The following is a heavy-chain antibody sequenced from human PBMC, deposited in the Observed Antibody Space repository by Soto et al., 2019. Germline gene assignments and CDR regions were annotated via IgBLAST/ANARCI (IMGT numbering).Heavy chain of an antibody. CDR3: ARQLYTVVTPQDY. D-gene: IGHD2-21*02. CDR2: IDGSGTAM. J-gene: IGHJ4*02. CDR1: GFTFSNFR. Sequence: RRLSCAASGFTFSNFRMNWIRQAPGKGLEWVSHIDGSGTAMSYVDSVKGRFTISRDNAKNSLYLEMTSLRDEDTAVYYRARQLYTVVTPQDYWGRGTLLTVSS. V-gene: IGHV3-48*02.